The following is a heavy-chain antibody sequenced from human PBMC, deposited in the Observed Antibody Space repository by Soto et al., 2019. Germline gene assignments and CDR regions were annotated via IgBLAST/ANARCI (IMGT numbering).Heavy chain of an antibody. V-gene: IGHV4-31*03. J-gene: IGHJ2*01. CDR1: GGSISSGGYY. CDR3: ARNYDILTGDWYFDL. D-gene: IGHD3-9*01. Sequence: QVQLQESGPGLVKPSQTLSLTCTVSGGSISSGGYYWSWIRQHPGKGLERIGYIYYSGSTYYNPSLKSRVTISVDTSKNQFSLKLSSVTAADTAVYYCARNYDILTGDWYFDLWGRGTLVTVSS. CDR2: IYYSGST.